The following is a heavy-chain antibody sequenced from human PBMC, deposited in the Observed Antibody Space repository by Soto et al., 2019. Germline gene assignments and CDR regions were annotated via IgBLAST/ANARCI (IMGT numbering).Heavy chain of an antibody. V-gene: IGHV1-69*13. CDR1: GGTFSSYA. CDR2: IIPIFGTA. Sequence: ASVKVSCKASGGTFSSYAISWVRQAPGQGLEWMGGIIPIFGTANYAQKFQGRVTITADESTSTAYMELSSLRSEDTAVYYCARFPAHAATGNWFDTWGQGTLVTVSS. J-gene: IGHJ5*02. CDR3: ARFPAHAATGNWFDT. D-gene: IGHD2-15*01.